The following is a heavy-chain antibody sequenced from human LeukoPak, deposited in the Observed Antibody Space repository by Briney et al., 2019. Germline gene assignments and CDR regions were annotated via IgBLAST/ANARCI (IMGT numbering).Heavy chain of an antibody. CDR1: GYTFTGYY. D-gene: IGHD5-18*01. CDR3: ARGLVDTAMLGDY. CDR2: INPNSGGT. J-gene: IGHJ4*02. V-gene: IGHV1-2*02. Sequence: ASVKVSCKASGYTFTGYYMHWVRQAPGQGLEWMGWINPNSGGTNYAQKFQGRVTMTRDTSISTAYMELSGLRSDDTAVYYCARGLVDTAMLGDYWGQGTLVTVSS.